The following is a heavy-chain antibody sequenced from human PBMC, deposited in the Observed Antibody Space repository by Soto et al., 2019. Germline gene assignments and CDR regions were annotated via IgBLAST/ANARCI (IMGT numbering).Heavy chain of an antibody. J-gene: IGHJ6*03. CDR1: GYSFTSYW. Sequence: PGESLKISCKGSGYSFTSYWIGWVRQMPGKGLEWMGIIYPGDSDTRYSPSFQGQVTISADKSISTAYLQWSSLKASDTAMYYCARRTRPPTSWPTRQLERRLWDYYYYMDVWGKGTTVTVSS. CDR3: ARRTRPPTSWPTRQLERRLWDYYYYMDV. CDR2: IYPGDSDT. D-gene: IGHD1-1*01. V-gene: IGHV5-51*01.